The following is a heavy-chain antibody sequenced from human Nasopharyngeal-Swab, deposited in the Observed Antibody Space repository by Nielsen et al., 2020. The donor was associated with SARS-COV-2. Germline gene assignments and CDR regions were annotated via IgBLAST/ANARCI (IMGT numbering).Heavy chain of an antibody. V-gene: IGHV3-23*01. J-gene: IGHJ3*02. Sequence: GESLKISCAASGFTFSSYAMTWVRQAPGKGLEWVSAISGSGGSTYYADSVKGRFTISRDNAKNSLYLQMDSLRAEDTAVYYCASCSTSCSNDAFDIWGQGTMVTVSS. CDR3: ASCSTSCSNDAFDI. CDR2: ISGSGGST. CDR1: GFTFSSYA. D-gene: IGHD2-2*01.